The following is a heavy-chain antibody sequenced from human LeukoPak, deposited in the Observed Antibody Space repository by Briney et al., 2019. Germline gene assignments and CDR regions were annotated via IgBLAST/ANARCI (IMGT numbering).Heavy chain of an antibody. D-gene: IGHD2/OR15-2a*01. CDR1: GYTFDSYG. CDR2: ITAYSGHI. J-gene: IGHJ4*02. V-gene: IGHV1-18*01. CDR3: ARGGRTTAPDF. Sequence: PSVKVSCKTSGYTFDSYGISWVRQAPGQGLEWMAWITAYSGHIDYAQNLQGRVTVTTDTSTSTAHMELRSLRSDDTAVYYCARGGRTTAPDFWGQGTLVTVTS.